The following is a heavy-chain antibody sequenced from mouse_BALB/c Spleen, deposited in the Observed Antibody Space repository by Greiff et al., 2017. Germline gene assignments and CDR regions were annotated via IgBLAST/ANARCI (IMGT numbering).Heavy chain of an antibody. CDR3: ARSLITTATYGFDY. CDR2: INPSTGYT. CDR1: GYTFTSYW. V-gene: IGHV1-7*01. D-gene: IGHD1-2*01. Sequence: QVQLQQSGAELAKPGASVKMSCKASGYTFTSYWMHWVKQRPGQGLEWIGYINPSTGYTEYNQKFKDKATLTADKSSSTAYMQLSSLTSEDSAVYYCARSLITTATYGFDYWGQGTTLTVSS. J-gene: IGHJ2*01.